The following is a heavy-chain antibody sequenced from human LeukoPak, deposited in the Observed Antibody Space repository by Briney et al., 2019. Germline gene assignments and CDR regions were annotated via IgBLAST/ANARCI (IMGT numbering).Heavy chain of an antibody. Sequence: SETLSLTCTVSGGSISSYYWSWIRQPPGKGLEWIGYIYYSGSTNYNPSLKSRVTISVDTSKNQFSLKLSSVTAADTAVYYCARGRAVAGTERAEYFQHWGQGTLVTVSS. CDR1: GGSISSYY. CDR2: IYYSGST. V-gene: IGHV4-59*08. CDR3: ARGRAVAGTERAEYFQH. J-gene: IGHJ1*01. D-gene: IGHD6-19*01.